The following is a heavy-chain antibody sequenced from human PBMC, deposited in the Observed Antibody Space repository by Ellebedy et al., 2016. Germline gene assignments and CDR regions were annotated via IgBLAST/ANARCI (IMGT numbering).Heavy chain of an antibody. CDR2: LYAGGTT. CDR1: GFSVSSNY. CDR3: AKCRHINGCLLDY. V-gene: IGHV3-66*01. D-gene: IGHD6-19*01. J-gene: IGHJ4*02. Sequence: GESLKISCVVSGFSVSSNYLSWVRQAPGKGLEWVSVLYAGGTTFYADSVRGRFTISRDNSKNTLYLQMNRLRAEDTAIYYCAKCRHINGCLLDYWGQGTLVTVSS.